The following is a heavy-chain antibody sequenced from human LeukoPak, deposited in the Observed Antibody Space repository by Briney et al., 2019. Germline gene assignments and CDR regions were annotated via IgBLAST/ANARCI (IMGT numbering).Heavy chain of an antibody. CDR1: GGSISSDWYY. CDR2: ISDTGST. Sequence: SETLSLTCIVSGGSISSDWYYWGWIRQSPGKGLEWIGSISDTGSTLYNPSLNSRVTISVATSKTQFSLRLSSVTAADSAVYYCARRGYYDSNGQYFFDYWGQGTLVTVSS. CDR3: ARRGYYDSNGQYFFDY. J-gene: IGHJ4*02. V-gene: IGHV4-39*01. D-gene: IGHD3-22*01.